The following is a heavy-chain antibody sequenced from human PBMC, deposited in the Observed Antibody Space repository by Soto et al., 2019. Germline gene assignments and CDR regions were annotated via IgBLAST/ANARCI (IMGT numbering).Heavy chain of an antibody. J-gene: IGHJ3*02. Sequence: PGGSLRLSCAASGFTFSSYSMNWVRQAPGKGLEWVSYISSSSSTIYYADSVKGRFTISRDNAKNSLYLQMNSLRAEDTAVYYCARSQLELRDDAFDIWGQGTMVTVSS. D-gene: IGHD1-7*01. V-gene: IGHV3-48*01. CDR2: ISSSSSTI. CDR1: GFTFSSYS. CDR3: ARSQLELRDDAFDI.